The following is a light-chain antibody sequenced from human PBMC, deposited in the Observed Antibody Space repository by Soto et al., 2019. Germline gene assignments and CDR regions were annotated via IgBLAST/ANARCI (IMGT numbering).Light chain of an antibody. J-gene: IGKJ5*01. V-gene: IGKV1-39*01. CDR1: QGISSY. CDR2: AAS. CDR3: QQSYFPPIT. Sequence: DIQMTQSPASLSASVGDRVTITCRASQGISSYLAWYQQKPGKAPKLLIYAASTLQSGVPSRFSGSGSGTDFTLTITSLQPYDFATYHCQQSYFPPITFGHVTRLGI.